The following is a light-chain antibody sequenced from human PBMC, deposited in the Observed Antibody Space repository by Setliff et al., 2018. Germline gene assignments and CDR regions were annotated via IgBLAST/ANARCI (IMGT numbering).Light chain of an antibody. J-gene: IGLJ1*01. V-gene: IGLV2-11*01. CDR1: SSDVGGYNS. CDR3: CSYGGTLYV. Sequence: QSVLTQPRSVSGSPGQSVTISCTGTSSDVGGYNSVPWYQQHPDKPPKLIIYDVSTRPSGVPDRFSGSKSGNTASLTISGLQAEDEADYYCCSYGGTLYVFGTGTKVTVL. CDR2: DVS.